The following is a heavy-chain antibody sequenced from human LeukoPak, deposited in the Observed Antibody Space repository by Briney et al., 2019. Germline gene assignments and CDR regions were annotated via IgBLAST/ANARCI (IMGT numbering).Heavy chain of an antibody. CDR3: ARDYTSAEWLGFAFDV. V-gene: IGHV1-18*01. D-gene: IGHD6-19*01. Sequence: ASVKVSCKASGYTFTTYGISWVRQAPGQGLEWMGWISAYNGYTNYAQNFQGRVTMTTDASTSTAYMELRSLRSDDTAVYYCARDYTSAEWLGFAFDVWGQGTMISVSS. J-gene: IGHJ3*01. CDR2: ISAYNGYT. CDR1: GYTFTTYG.